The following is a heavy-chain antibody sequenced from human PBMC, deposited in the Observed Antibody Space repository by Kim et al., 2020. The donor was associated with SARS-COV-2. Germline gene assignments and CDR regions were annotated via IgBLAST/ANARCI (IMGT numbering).Heavy chain of an antibody. Sequence: SETLSLTCTVSGGSISSYYWSWIRQPPGKGLEWIGYIYYSGSTNYNPSLKSRVTISVDTSKNQFSLKLSSVTAADTAVYYCARHISRPPAWWFDPWGQGTLVTVSS. CDR3: ARHISRPPAWWFDP. J-gene: IGHJ5*02. CDR1: GGSISSYY. V-gene: IGHV4-59*08. CDR2: IYYSGST.